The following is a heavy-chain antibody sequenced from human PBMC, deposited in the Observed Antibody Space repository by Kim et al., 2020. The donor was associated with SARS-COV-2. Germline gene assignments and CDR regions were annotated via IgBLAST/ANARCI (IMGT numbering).Heavy chain of an antibody. Sequence: ASVKVSCKASGYTFTSYYMHWVRQAPGQGLEWMGIINPSGGSTSYAQKFQGRVTMTRDTSTSTVYMELSSLRSEDTAVYYCARGAVAGTPDPYYYYGMDVWGQGTTVTVSS. J-gene: IGHJ6*02. CDR1: GYTFTSYY. CDR3: ARGAVAGTPDPYYYYGMDV. D-gene: IGHD6-19*01. V-gene: IGHV1-46*01. CDR2: INPSGGST.